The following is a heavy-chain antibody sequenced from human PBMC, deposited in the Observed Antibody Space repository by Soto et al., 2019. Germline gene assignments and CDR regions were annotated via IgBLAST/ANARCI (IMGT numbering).Heavy chain of an antibody. J-gene: IGHJ6*02. CDR2: IYSGGST. Sequence: EVQLVESGGGLIQPGGSLRLSCAASGFTVSSNYMSWVRQAPGKGLEWVSVIYSGGSTYYADSVKGRFTISRDNSKNTLYLQMNSLRAEDTAVYYCARVTTYYYGSGSYDYYYGMDVWGQGTTVTVSS. CDR1: GFTVSSNY. D-gene: IGHD3-10*01. V-gene: IGHV3-53*01. CDR3: ARVTTYYYGSGSYDYYYGMDV.